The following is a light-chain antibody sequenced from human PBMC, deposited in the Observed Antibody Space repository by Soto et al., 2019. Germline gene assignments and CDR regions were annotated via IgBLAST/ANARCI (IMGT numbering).Light chain of an antibody. J-gene: IGKJ1*01. Sequence: DIVLTQSPGTLSLSPGERATLSCRASQSVTSSYLAWYQQKSGQAPRLLIYGASSRATGVTARFSGSGSGTDFTLTISRLEPEDSAVYYCQRSGGSLWTFGQGTRVEIK. CDR3: QRSGGSLWT. V-gene: IGKV3-20*01. CDR2: GAS. CDR1: QSVTSSY.